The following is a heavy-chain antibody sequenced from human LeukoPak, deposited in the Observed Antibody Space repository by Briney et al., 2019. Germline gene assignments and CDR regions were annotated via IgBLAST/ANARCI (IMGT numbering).Heavy chain of an antibody. D-gene: IGHD6-19*01. J-gene: IGHJ4*02. CDR1: GFTFTSYG. CDR3: ARDRPSKQWLAPFDY. Sequence: GGSLRLSCAASGFTFTSYGISWVRQAPGQGLEWMGWISAYNGNTNYAQKLQGRVTMTTDTSTSTAYMELRSLRSDDTAVYYCARDRPSKQWLAPFDYWGQGTLVTVSS. V-gene: IGHV1-18*01. CDR2: ISAYNGNT.